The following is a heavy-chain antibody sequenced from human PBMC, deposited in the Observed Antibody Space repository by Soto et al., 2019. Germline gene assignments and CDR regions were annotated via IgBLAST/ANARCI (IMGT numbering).Heavy chain of an antibody. V-gene: IGHV1-46*03. Sequence: ASVKVSCKASGGTFSSYTISWVRQAPGQGLEWMGIINPSGGSTSYAQDFQGRVTMTRDTSTSTVYMELSSLRSEDTAVYYCARRLGASTPLFDYWGQGTLVTVSS. J-gene: IGHJ4*02. D-gene: IGHD1-26*01. CDR1: GGTFSSYT. CDR3: ARRLGASTPLFDY. CDR2: INPSGGST.